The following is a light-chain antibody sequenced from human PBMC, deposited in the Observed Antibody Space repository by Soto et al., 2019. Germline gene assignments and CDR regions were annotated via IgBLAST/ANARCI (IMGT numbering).Light chain of an antibody. CDR1: SSDVGGYNY. J-gene: IGLJ1*01. V-gene: IGLV2-14*01. CDR3: SSYTSSSTLV. Sequence: QSALTQPASVSGSPGQSITISCTGTSSDVGGYNYVSWYQQHPGKAPKLMIYDVSNRPSGVSNRFSGSKSGNTASLTISGLQAEDGADYYCSSYTSSSTLVFGTGTK. CDR2: DVS.